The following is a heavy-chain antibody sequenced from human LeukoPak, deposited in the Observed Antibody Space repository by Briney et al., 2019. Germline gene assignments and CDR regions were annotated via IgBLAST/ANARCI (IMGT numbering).Heavy chain of an antibody. D-gene: IGHD3-22*01. J-gene: IGHJ4*02. Sequence: GGSLRLSCAASGFTFSSYAMSWVRQAPGEGLEWVSGLSGSGGTTYYADSVKGRFTISRDNSKNTLYLQMDSLRAEDTAVYFCARAMMVVANLWGVYDYWGQGTLVTVSS. CDR2: LSGSGGTT. CDR3: ARAMMVVANLWGVYDY. V-gene: IGHV3-23*01. CDR1: GFTFSSYA.